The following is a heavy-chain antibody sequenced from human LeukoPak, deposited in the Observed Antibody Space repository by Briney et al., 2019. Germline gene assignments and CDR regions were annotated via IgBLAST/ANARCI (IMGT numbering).Heavy chain of an antibody. D-gene: IGHD5-24*01. Sequence: PGGSLRLSCAVSGLTFSNHAMTWVRQAPGKGLEYVSEISGSGRDTYYADSVQGRFTISRDNSKNTLYLQMNSLRAEDTAEYYCGRRTRDGYNSPIDYWGQGTLVTVSS. CDR1: GLTFSNHA. CDR2: ISGSGRDT. CDR3: GRRTRDGYNSPIDY. V-gene: IGHV3-23*01. J-gene: IGHJ4*02.